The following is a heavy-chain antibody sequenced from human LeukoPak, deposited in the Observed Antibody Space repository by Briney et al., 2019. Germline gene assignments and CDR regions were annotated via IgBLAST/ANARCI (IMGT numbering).Heavy chain of an antibody. D-gene: IGHD2-21*01. CDR1: GYTFTGYY. J-gene: IGHJ3*02. Sequence: ASVKVSCKASGYTFTGYYIEWVRQAPGQGLEWMGWNNPNSGGTNYEQKFQGRVPMTRDTSTTTTYMEVTSLRYDDTAVYFCVSEQKTAYEIDAFDIWGQGTMVIVSS. CDR2: NNPNSGGT. V-gene: IGHV1-2*02. CDR3: VSEQKTAYEIDAFDI.